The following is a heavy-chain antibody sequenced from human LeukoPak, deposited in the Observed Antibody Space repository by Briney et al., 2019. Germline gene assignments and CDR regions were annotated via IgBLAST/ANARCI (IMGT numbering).Heavy chain of an antibody. V-gene: IGHV3-30*03. CDR2: ISYDGSNK. D-gene: IGHD5-12*01. J-gene: IGHJ4*02. Sequence: PGRSLRLSCAASGFTFSSYGMHWVRQAPGRGLEWVEVISYDGSNKYYADSVKGRFTISRDNSKNTLYLQMNSLRAEDTAVYYCARDLTRYYDPNGYWGQGTLVTVSS. CDR3: ARDLTRYYDPNGY. CDR1: GFTFSSYG.